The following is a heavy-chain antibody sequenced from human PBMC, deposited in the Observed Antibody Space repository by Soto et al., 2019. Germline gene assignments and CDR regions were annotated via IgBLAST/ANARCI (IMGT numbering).Heavy chain of an antibody. CDR2: ISYDGSNK. CDR3: AKPAKALETPDSGDY. D-gene: IGHD4-17*01. Sequence: GGSLRLSCAASGFTFSSYGMHWVRQAPSKGLERVAVISYDGSNKYYADSVKGRFTISRDNSKNTLYLQMNSLRAEDTVVYYCAKPAKALETPDSGDYWGQGTLVTVSS. J-gene: IGHJ4*02. V-gene: IGHV3-30*18. CDR1: GFTFSSYG.